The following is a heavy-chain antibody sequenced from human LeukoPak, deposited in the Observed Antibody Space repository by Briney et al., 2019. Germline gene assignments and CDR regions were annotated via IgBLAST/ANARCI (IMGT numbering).Heavy chain of an antibody. Sequence: PSETLSLTCAVYGGSFSGYYWSWIRQPPGKGLEWIGEINHSGSTNYNPSLKSRVTISVDTSKNQFSLKLSSVTAADTAVYYCARWRYYYGSGSGLDYWGQGTLVTVSS. V-gene: IGHV4-34*01. CDR1: GGSFSGYY. D-gene: IGHD3-10*01. J-gene: IGHJ4*02. CDR2: INHSGST. CDR3: ARWRYYYGSGSGLDY.